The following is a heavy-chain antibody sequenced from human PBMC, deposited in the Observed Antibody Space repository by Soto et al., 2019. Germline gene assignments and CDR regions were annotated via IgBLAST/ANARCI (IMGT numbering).Heavy chain of an antibody. CDR1: GGSFSGYY. CDR2: INHSGST. CDR3: ARGRIQLWKRNWFDS. V-gene: IGHV4-34*01. D-gene: IGHD5-18*01. Sequence: SETLSLTCAVYGGSFSGYYWSWIRQPPGKGLEWIGEINHSGSTNYNPSLKSRVTISVDTSKNQFSLKLSSVTAADTAVYYCARGRIQLWKRNWFDSWGQGTLVTVSS. J-gene: IGHJ5*01.